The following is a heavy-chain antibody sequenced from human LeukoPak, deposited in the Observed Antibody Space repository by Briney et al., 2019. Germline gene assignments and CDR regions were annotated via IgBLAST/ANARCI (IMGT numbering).Heavy chain of an antibody. CDR1: GFTFSSYA. Sequence: GGSLRLSCAASGFTFSSYAMSWVRQAPGKGLEWASAISGSGGSTYYADSVKGRFTISRDNSKNTLYLQMNSLRAEDTAVYYCAKDMRYSSFPGYFDYWGQGTLVTVSS. CDR3: AKDMRYSSFPGYFDY. CDR2: ISGSGGST. V-gene: IGHV3-23*01. J-gene: IGHJ4*02. D-gene: IGHD6-13*01.